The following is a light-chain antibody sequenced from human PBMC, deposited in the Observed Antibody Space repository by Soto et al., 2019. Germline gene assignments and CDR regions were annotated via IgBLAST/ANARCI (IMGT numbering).Light chain of an antibody. CDR2: GAS. V-gene: IGKV3-15*01. CDR3: QQYNKWPRT. CDR1: QSVSSN. Sequence: IVLTQSPATLSLSPGERATLSCRASQSVSSNLAWYQQKPGQAPRLLIYGASTRATGIPARFSGSGSGTEFTLTISSLQSEDSAVYYCQQYNKWPRTFGQGTNADIK. J-gene: IGKJ1*01.